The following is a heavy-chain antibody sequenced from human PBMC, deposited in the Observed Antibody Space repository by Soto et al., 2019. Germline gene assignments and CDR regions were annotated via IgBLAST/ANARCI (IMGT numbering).Heavy chain of an antibody. J-gene: IGHJ4*02. D-gene: IGHD3-16*01. CDR2: IGPSSSET. CDR3: ARDHRWAFDY. V-gene: IGHV3-21*05. Sequence: GGSLRLSCVASGFAFDSYAMNWVRQAPGKGLEWISWIGPSSSETEYSDSVQGRFTISRDNAKNLLYLQMNRLKDEDTAVYYCARDHRWAFDYWGQGALVTVSS. CDR1: GFAFDSYA.